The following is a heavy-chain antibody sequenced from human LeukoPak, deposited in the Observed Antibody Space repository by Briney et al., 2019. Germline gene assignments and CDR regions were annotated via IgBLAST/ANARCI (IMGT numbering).Heavy chain of an antibody. J-gene: IGHJ4*02. Sequence: ASVKVSCKASGYSFIRYHIHWVRQAPGQGLEWMGVLKLYDGSISHAQKFQGRVSMTSDTSTSTVYMELSGLRSEDTAVYYCARSPRYCSSTSCLDYWGQGTLVTVSS. V-gene: IGHV1-46*01. CDR1: GYSFIRYH. D-gene: IGHD2-2*01. CDR2: LKLYDGSI. CDR3: ARSPRYCSSTSCLDY.